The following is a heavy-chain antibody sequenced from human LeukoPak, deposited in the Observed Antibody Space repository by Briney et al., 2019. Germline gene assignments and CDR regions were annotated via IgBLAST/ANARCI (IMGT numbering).Heavy chain of an antibody. Sequence: PGGSLRLSCAASGFTFSIYEMNWVRQAPGKGLEWVSGLSGSGANIYYADSVMGRSTISRDNSKNTLYLQLNSLRTEDTAVYYCAKESSSAWSNFDCWGQGTLVTVSS. V-gene: IGHV3-23*01. J-gene: IGHJ4*02. CDR3: AKESSSAWSNFDC. D-gene: IGHD6-19*01. CDR2: LSGSGANI. CDR1: GFTFSIYE.